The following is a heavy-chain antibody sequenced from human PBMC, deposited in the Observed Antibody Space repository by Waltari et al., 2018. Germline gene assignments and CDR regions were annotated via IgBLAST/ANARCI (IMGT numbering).Heavy chain of an antibody. CDR3: ARVINYYYSSGDAY. Sequence: EVQLVESGGGLVKPGGSLRLSCAASGFSFSSYRVNWVRQAPGKGLGCVSSISSSRSYIYYADSVKGRFTISGDSATNSLDLQMNSLRAEDTAVYYCARVINYYYSSGDAYWGQGTLVTVSS. V-gene: IGHV3-21*01. CDR2: ISSSRSYI. CDR1: GFSFSSYR. D-gene: IGHD3-22*01. J-gene: IGHJ4*02.